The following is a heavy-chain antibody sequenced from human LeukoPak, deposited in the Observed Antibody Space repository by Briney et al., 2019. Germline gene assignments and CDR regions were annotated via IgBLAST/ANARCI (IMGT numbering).Heavy chain of an antibody. CDR3: AKGLCSGTSCYWSIDY. V-gene: IGHV3-23*01. CDR1: GFTFSSYA. D-gene: IGHD2-2*01. Sequence: GGSLRLSCAASGFTFSSYAMSWVRQAPGKGLEWVSAISGSGGSTYYAGSVKGRFTISRDNSKNTLYLRMNSLRAEDTAVYYCAKGLCSGTSCYWSIDYWGQGTLVTVSS. J-gene: IGHJ4*02. CDR2: ISGSGGST.